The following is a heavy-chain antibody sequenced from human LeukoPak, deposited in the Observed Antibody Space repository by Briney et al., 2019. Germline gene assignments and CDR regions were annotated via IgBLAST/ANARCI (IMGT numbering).Heavy chain of an antibody. D-gene: IGHD6-6*01. CDR3: ARDGVAARSGGDY. CDR1: GFTFSSYS. J-gene: IGHJ4*02. V-gene: IGHV3-21*01. CDR2: ISSSSSYI. Sequence: GGSLRLSCAASGFTFSSYSMNWVRQAPGKGLEWVSSISSSSSYIYYADSVKGRFTISRDNAKNSLYLQMNSLRAEDTAVYYCARDGVAARSGGDYWGQGTLVTVSS.